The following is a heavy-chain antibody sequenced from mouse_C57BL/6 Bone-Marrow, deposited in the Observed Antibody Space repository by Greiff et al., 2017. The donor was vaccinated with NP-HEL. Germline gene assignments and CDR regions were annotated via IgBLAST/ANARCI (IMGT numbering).Heavy chain of an antibody. CDR2: IRNKANGYTT. J-gene: IGHJ2*01. D-gene: IGHD2-5*01. Sequence: EVKLMESGGGLVQPGGSLSLSCAASGFTFTDYYMSWVRQPPGKALEWLGFIRNKANGYTTEYSASVKGRFTISRDNSQSILYLQMNALRAEDSATYYCARYTHSTNFDYWGQGTTLTVSS. CDR3: ARYTHSTNFDY. V-gene: IGHV7-3*01. CDR1: GFTFTDYY.